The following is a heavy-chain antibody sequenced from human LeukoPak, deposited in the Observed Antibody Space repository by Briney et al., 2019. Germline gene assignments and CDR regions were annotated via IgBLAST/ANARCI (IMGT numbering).Heavy chain of an antibody. CDR1: GYTFTSYD. D-gene: IGHD4-11*01. J-gene: IGHJ6*02. Sequence: ASVKVSCKASGYTFTSYDINWVRQATGQGLEWMGWLNPNNGGTNYAQKFQGGVTMTRDTSISTAYMELNRLRSDDAAVYYCASYTVTKGKYYYYYGMDVWGQGTTVTVSS. V-gene: IGHV1-2*02. CDR3: ASYTVTKGKYYYYYGMDV. CDR2: LNPNNGGT.